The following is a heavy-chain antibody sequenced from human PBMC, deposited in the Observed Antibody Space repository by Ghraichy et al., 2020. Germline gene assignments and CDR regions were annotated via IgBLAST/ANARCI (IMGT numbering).Heavy chain of an antibody. V-gene: IGHV4-38-2*02. CDR2: DSHRGGT. CDR3: ARVDAYDHFVEY. D-gene: IGHD5-12*01. CDR1: GYSISSGFD. Sequence: SETLSLTCTVSGYSISSGFDWAWIRQPPGKGLDWVGADSHRGGTLYPASLKSRVAISVDMSKNQFSLKLTSVTAADTAVYYCARVDAYDHFVEYWGQGTLVTVSS. J-gene: IGHJ4*02.